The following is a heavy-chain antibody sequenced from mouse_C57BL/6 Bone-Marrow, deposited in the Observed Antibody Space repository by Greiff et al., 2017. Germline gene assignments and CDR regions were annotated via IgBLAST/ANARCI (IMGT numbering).Heavy chain of an antibody. Sequence: EVMPVESGGGLVQPKGSLKLACAAPGFTLNTYAMHRVRPAPGKGLEWVARIRSKSSNYATYYAHSVKDRFTISRDDSQSMLYLQMNNLKTEDTAMYYCVRDFYYCNYGWYFDVWGTGTTVTVSS. CDR3: VRDFYYCNYGWYFDV. J-gene: IGHJ1*03. CDR2: IRSKSSNYAT. CDR1: GFTLNTYA. V-gene: IGHV10-3*01. D-gene: IGHD2-1*01.